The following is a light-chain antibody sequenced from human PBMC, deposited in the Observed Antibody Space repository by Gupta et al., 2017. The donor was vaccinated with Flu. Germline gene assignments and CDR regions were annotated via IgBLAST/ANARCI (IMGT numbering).Light chain of an antibody. J-gene: IGLJ2*01. Sequence: QSVLTQPPSVSEPPGQTVTISCTGSSSNIGAGYDLHWYQQLPGTAPKLLIYGNSNRPSGVPDRFSGSKSGTSASLAITGLQSEDEADYYCQSYDSILGGSVFGGGTKLTVL. CDR2: GNS. V-gene: IGLV1-40*01. CDR3: QSYDSILGGSV. CDR1: SSNIGAGYD.